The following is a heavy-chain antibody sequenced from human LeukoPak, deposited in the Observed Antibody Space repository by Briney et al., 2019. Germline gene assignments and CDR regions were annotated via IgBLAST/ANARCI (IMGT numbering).Heavy chain of an antibody. D-gene: IGHD2-21*01. Sequence: SETLPLTCSVSGGSMSYYWSWIRQPPGKGLEWIGNIYYSGSTNYNPSLRSRVTISVDTSKNQCSLKLSSVTAADTAVYYCARGGDPHYGMDVWGQGTTVTVSS. V-gene: IGHV4-59*01. CDR1: GGSMSYY. CDR2: IYYSGST. J-gene: IGHJ6*02. CDR3: ARGGDPHYGMDV.